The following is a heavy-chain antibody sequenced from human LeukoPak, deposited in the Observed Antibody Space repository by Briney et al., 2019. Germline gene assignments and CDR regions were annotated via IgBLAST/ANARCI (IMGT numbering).Heavy chain of an antibody. V-gene: IGHV3-23*01. D-gene: IGHD3-9*01. CDR1: GFTFSSYA. CDR3: AKDLTTGYYDILTGYYNGNWFDP. Sequence: GGSLRLSCAASGFTFSSYAMSWVRQAPGKGLEWVSAISGSGGSTYYADSVKGRFTISRDNSKNTLYLQMNSLRAEDTAVYYCAKDLTTGYYDILTGYYNGNWFDPWGQGTLDTVSS. CDR2: ISGSGGST. J-gene: IGHJ5*02.